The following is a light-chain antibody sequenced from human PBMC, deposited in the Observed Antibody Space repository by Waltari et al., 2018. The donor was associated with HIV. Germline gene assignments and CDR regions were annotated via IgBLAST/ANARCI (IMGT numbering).Light chain of an antibody. CDR2: LAS. Sequence: IQLTQSPSSLSASVGDRVSISCRASQSITKYLNWYQQKPGKAPRLLIFLASSLQKGVPSRFSGSGYGTDFTLTINSLQPEDFATYFCQQSHTTPFTFGPGTTVDVK. CDR1: QSITKY. J-gene: IGKJ3*01. V-gene: IGKV1-39*01. CDR3: QQSHTTPFT.